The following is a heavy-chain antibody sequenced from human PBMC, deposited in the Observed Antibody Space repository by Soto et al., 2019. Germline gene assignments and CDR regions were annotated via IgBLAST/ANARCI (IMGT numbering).Heavy chain of an antibody. CDR3: ARTPYCSSTSCLYGMDV. J-gene: IGHJ6*02. D-gene: IGHD2-2*01. Sequence: SETLSLTCTVSGGSISSGGYYWSWIRQHPGKGLEWIGYSYYSGSTYYNASLKSRVTISVDTAKNQFSLKLSSVTAADTAVYYCARTPYCSSTSCLYGMDVGGHGTTVTVSS. CDR2: SYYSGST. CDR1: GGSISSGGYY. V-gene: IGHV4-31*03.